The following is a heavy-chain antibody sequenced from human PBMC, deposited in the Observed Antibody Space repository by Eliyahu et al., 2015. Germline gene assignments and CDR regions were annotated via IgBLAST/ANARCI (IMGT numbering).Heavy chain of an antibody. CDR2: IYYSGST. J-gene: IGHJ6*03. CDR1: GGSISSYY. V-gene: IGHV4-59*01. Sequence: QVQLQESGPGLVKPSETLSXTCTVSGGSISSYYWSWIRQPPGKGLDWIGYIYYSGSTNYNPSLKSRVTISVDTSKNQFSLKLSSVTAADTAVYYCAIGHTVTEGRFYYYYYYMDVWGKGTTVTVSS. CDR3: AIGHTVTEGRFYYYYYYMDV. D-gene: IGHD4-17*01.